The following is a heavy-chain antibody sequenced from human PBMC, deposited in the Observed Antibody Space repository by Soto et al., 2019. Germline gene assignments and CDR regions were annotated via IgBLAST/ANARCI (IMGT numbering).Heavy chain of an antibody. V-gene: IGHV4-39*01. J-gene: IGHJ5*02. Sequence: SETLSLTCTVSGGSISSSSYYWGWIRQPPGKGLEWFGSIYYSGSTYYNPSLKSRVTISVDTSKNQFSLKLSSVTAADTAVYYCARQWSPLRFLEWFWEGNWFDPWGQGXLVTVSS. CDR1: GGSISSSSYY. D-gene: IGHD3-3*01. CDR3: ARQWSPLRFLEWFWEGNWFDP. CDR2: IYYSGST.